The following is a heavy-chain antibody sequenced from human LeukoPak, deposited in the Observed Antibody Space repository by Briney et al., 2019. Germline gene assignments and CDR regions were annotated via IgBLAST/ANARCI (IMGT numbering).Heavy chain of an antibody. Sequence: PGGSLRLSCAASGFTFSSYSMNWVRQAPGKGLEWVSSISSSSSYIYYADSVKVRFTISRDNAKNSLYLQMNSLRAEDTAVYYCAREGNYGLYFDYWGQGTLVTVSS. D-gene: IGHD4-17*01. V-gene: IGHV3-21*01. CDR3: AREGNYGLYFDY. J-gene: IGHJ4*02. CDR1: GFTFSSYS. CDR2: ISSSSSYI.